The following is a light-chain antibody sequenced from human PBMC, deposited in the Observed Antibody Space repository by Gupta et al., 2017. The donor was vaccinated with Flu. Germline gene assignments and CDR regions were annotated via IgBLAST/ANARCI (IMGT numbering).Light chain of an antibody. CDR3: GTWDSSLSAGV. CDR1: SSNIGDHF. V-gene: IGLV1-51*01. CDR2: DNN. J-gene: IGLJ1*01. Sequence: RVTIACSGSSSNIGDHFVSWYQHLPGTAPKLLIYDNNKRPSGITDRFSGSKSGTSATLGITGLQPGDEADYYCGTWDSSLSAGVFGTGTKVTVL.